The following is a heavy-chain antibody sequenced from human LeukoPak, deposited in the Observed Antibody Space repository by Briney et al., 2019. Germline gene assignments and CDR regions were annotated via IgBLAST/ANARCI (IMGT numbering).Heavy chain of an antibody. CDR2: IYTSGST. V-gene: IGHV4-4*07. J-gene: IGHJ4*02. CDR1: GGSISRYY. D-gene: IGHD1-14*01. Sequence: PSETLSLTCTVSGGSISRYYWSWIRQPAGKGLEWIGRIYTSGSTNYNPSLKSRVTMSVDTSKNQFSLKLSSVTAADTAVYYCARDNPESGENFDYWGQGTLVTVSS. CDR3: ARDNPESGENFDY.